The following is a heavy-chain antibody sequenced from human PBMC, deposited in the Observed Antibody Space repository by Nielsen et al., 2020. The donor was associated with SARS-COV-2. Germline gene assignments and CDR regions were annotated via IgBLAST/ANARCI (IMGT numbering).Heavy chain of an antibody. V-gene: IGHV3-30*18. CDR3: AKRRAIFMLTFGGEGAMDV. Sequence: GESLKISCAASGFTFNNFGFYWVRQAPGKGLEWVSSISYEGSQKYYADSLTGRFTVSRDTSKNTVYLQMNNLSVEDTAVYHCAKRRAIFMLTFGGEGAMDVWGQGTTVSVSS. J-gene: IGHJ6*02. CDR1: GFTFNNFG. CDR2: ISYEGSQK. D-gene: IGHD3-16*01.